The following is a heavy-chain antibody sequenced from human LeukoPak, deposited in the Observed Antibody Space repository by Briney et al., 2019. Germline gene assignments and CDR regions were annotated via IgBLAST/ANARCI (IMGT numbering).Heavy chain of an antibody. CDR2: IWYDGSNK. J-gene: IGHJ4*02. Sequence: GGSLRLSCAASGFTFSSAWMSWVRQAPGKGPEWVALIWYDGSNKYYGDSVKGRFTISRDNSKNTVYLQMNSLRAEDTGVCYCAGDRLEAVTDDDYFDYWGQGTLVTVSS. CDR3: AGDRLEAVTDDDYFDY. D-gene: IGHD2-21*02. V-gene: IGHV3-33*08. CDR1: GFTFSSAW.